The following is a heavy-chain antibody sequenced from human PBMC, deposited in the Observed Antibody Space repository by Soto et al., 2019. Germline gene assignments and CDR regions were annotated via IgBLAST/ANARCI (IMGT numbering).Heavy chain of an antibody. CDR2: VYVGGDV. V-gene: IGHV3-53*04. CDR1: GFAVDNKY. J-gene: IGHJ4*02. Sequence: GGSLRLSYAASGFAVDNKYMTWVRQAPGKGLEWVSVVYVGGDVYYADAVKGRFTISRLSSKNMVLLQMNSLRPDDSAVYYCASLAVRQTPVVDLDYWGRGTLVTVSS. CDR3: ASLAVRQTPVVDLDY. D-gene: IGHD2-15*01.